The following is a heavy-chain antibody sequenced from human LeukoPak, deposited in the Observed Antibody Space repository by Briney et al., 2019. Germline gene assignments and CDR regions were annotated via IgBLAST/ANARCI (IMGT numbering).Heavy chain of an antibody. J-gene: IGHJ3*02. D-gene: IGHD2-15*01. CDR1: GFTFSTYA. Sequence: GGSLRLSCAASGFTFSTYAMYWVRQSPGKGLEWVAIIWYDGSNEYYADSVKGRFTISRDNSKSTLYLQMNSLGAGDTAVYYCARGAYCSGGSCPGAFDIWGQGTMVTVSS. CDR3: ARGAYCSGGSCPGAFDI. V-gene: IGHV3-33*01. CDR2: IWYDGSNE.